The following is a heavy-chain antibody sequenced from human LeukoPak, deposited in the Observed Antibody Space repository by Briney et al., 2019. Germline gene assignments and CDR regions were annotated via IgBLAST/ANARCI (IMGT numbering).Heavy chain of an antibody. J-gene: IGHJ4*02. CDR2: IGGGGRST. V-gene: IGHV3-74*01. Sequence: GGSLRLSCAASGFTFSNYWMHWVRQVPGKGLVWVSRIGGGGRSTTYADSVKGRFTISRDNAKNTLYVQMNTLRVEDTGVYFCTRGSGGNVDYWGQGTLVTVSS. CDR1: GFTFSNYW. CDR3: TRGSGGNVDY. D-gene: IGHD4-23*01.